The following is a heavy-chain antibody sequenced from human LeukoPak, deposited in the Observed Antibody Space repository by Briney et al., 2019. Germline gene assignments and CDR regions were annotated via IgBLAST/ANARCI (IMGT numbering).Heavy chain of an antibody. CDR1: GYTFTSNG. V-gene: IGHV1-18*01. J-gene: IGHJ6*02. CDR3: ARVRSYYYYGMDV. CDR2: ISAYNGNT. Sequence: ASVKISCKASGYTFTSNGISWVRQAPGQGLEWMGWISAYNGNTNYAQKLQGRVTMTTDTSTSTAYMELRSLRSDDTAVYYCARVRSYYYYGMDVWGQGTTVTVSS.